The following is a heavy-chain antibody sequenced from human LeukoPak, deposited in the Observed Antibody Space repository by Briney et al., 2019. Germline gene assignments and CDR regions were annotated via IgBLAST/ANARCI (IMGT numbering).Heavy chain of an antibody. CDR2: ISGSGSTI. V-gene: IGHV3-48*03. CDR1: GFTFSSYE. CDR3: AREREQWHAFDI. Sequence: GGSLRLSCAASGFTFSSYEMNWVRQAPGKGLEWVSYISGSGSTIYYADSVKGRFTISRDNAKNSLYLQMNSLRAEDTAVYFCAREREQWHAFDIWGQGTMVTVSS. D-gene: IGHD6-19*01. J-gene: IGHJ3*02.